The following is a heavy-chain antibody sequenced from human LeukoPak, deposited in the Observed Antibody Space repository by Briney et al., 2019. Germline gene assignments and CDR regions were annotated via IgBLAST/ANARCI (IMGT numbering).Heavy chain of an antibody. Sequence: SETLSLTCTVSGGSVSDYYWSWIRQSPGKGLEWIGYIYYTGSTRYNPSLSSRVTMSADTSKNQFSLKLSSVTAANTAVYYCASRKLGSDYWGQGTLVTVSS. CDR1: GGSVSDYY. CDR2: IYYTGST. D-gene: IGHD7-27*01. V-gene: IGHV4-59*02. J-gene: IGHJ4*02. CDR3: ASRKLGSDY.